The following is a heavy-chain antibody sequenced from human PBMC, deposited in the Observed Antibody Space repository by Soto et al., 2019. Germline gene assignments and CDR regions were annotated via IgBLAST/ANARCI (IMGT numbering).Heavy chain of an antibody. V-gene: IGHV4-34*01. Sequence: SETLSLTCAVYGGSFSGYYWSWIRQPPGKGLEWIGEINHSGSTNYNPSLKSRVTISVDTSKNQFSLKLSSVTAADTAVYYCARGARRGSTRWFDPCGQGTLVTVSS. J-gene: IGHJ5*02. CDR2: INHSGST. D-gene: IGHD3-10*01. CDR1: GGSFSGYY. CDR3: ARGARRGSTRWFDP.